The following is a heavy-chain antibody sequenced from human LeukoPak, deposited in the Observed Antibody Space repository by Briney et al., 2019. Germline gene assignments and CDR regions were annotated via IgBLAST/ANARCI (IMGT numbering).Heavy chain of an antibody. CDR1: GFTFSASG. D-gene: IGHD3-3*01. J-gene: IGHJ4*02. CDR3: ARDRDNYDFWSGLTSHYFDY. Sequence: GGSLRLSCAASGFTFSASGMHWVRQAPGKGLEWVAFIRYDGSNKYYADSVKGRFTISRDNSKNTLYLHVNSLRPEDTAVYYCARDRDNYDFWSGLTSHYFDYWGQGTLVTVSS. V-gene: IGHV3-30*02. CDR2: IRYDGSNK.